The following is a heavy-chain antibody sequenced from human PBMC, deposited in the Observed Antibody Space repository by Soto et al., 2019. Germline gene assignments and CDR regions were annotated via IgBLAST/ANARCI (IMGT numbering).Heavy chain of an antibody. Sequence: QVQMVQSASEVKEPGASVKVSCKTSGYSFTTHGISWVRQAPGQGLEWMGWVSAYNGDTNYAPGLHDRVTMTTDTSARTAYMELRSLTSDDTAVYYCARDLLTTVTHRDCDYWGQGTLVTVSS. D-gene: IGHD4-17*01. CDR3: ARDLLTTVTHRDCDY. CDR1: GYSFTTHG. CDR2: VSAYNGDT. V-gene: IGHV1-18*01. J-gene: IGHJ4*02.